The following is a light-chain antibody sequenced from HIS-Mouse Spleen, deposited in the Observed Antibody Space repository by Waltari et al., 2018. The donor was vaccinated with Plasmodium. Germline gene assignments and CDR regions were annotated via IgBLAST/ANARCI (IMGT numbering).Light chain of an antibody. CDR2: KAS. Sequence: DIQMTHSPSTLSASVGDRVTITCRASQRISSWLAWYQQKPGKAPKLLIYKASSLESGVPSRFSGSGSGTEFTLTISSLQPDDFATYYCQQYNNYSWTFGQGTKVEIK. CDR1: QRISSW. J-gene: IGKJ1*01. CDR3: QQYNNYSWT. V-gene: IGKV1-5*03.